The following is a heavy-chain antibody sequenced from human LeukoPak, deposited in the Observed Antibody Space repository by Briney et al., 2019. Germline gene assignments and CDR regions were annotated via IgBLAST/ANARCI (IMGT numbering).Heavy chain of an antibody. V-gene: IGHV3-30-3*01. CDR2: ISYDGSNK. Sequence: GGSLRLSGAASGFTFSSYAMHWVRQAPGKGLEWVAVISYDGSNKYYADSVKGRFTISRDNSKNTLYLQMNSLRAEDTAVYYCARAGDTAMVVDIWGQGTMVTVSS. CDR1: GFTFSSYA. D-gene: IGHD5-18*01. J-gene: IGHJ3*02. CDR3: ARAGDTAMVVDI.